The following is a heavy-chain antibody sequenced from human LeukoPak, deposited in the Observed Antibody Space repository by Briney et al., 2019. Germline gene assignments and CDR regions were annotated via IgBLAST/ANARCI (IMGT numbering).Heavy chain of an antibody. D-gene: IGHD4-17*01. CDR3: TTGTLTSDY. J-gene: IGHJ4*02. Sequence: GGSLRLSCAASGFTFSSHGMSWVRQAPGKGLEWVGRIKSKSDGGTTDNAAPVKGRFTISKDDSKNTLYLQMNSLKTEDTGIYYCTTGTLTSDYWGQGTLVTVSS. CDR1: GFTFSSHG. CDR2: IKSKSDGGTT. V-gene: IGHV3-15*01.